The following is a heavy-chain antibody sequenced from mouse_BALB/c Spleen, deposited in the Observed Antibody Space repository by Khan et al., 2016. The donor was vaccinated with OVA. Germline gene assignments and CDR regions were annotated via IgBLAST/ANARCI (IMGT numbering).Heavy chain of an antibody. Sequence: VQLKQSGPGLVQPSQSLSVTCTVSGFSLTTYGIHWVRQSPGKGLEWLGVIWSGGTTDYNAAFISRLNITKDNSKSQVFFKMNSLQPDDTAIYXCARNSYMYDFTYWGQGTLVTVSA. V-gene: IGHV2-4-1*01. D-gene: IGHD2-14*01. CDR3: ARNSYMYDFTY. CDR2: IWSGGTT. CDR1: GFSLTTYG. J-gene: IGHJ3*01.